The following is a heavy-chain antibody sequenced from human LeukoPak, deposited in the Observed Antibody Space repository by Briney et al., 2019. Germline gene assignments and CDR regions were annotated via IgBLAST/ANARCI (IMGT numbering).Heavy chain of an antibody. CDR2: INPNSGGT. V-gene: IGHV1-2*06. D-gene: IGHD2-2*01. J-gene: IGHJ4*02. Sequence: ASVKVSCKASGYTFTGYYMHWVRQAPGQGLEWMGRINPNSGGTNYAQKFQGRVTMTRDTSISTAYMELSRLRSDDTAVYYCARMAHIVVVPAAIVYYFDYWGQGTLITVSS. CDR1: GYTFTGYY. CDR3: ARMAHIVVVPAAIVYYFDY.